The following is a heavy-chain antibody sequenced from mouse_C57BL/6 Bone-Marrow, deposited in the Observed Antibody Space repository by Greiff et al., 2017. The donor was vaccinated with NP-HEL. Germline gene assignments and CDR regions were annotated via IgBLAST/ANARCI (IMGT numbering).Heavy chain of an antibody. CDR2: IRSKSNNYAT. CDR3: VRQGYDGYYLDY. Sequence: EVKLEESGGGLVQPKGSLKLSCAASGFSFNTYAMNWVRQAPGKGLEWVARIRSKSNNYATYYADSLKDRFTISRDDSESMLYLQMNTLKTEDTAMYYCVRQGYDGYYLDYWGQGTTLTVSS. V-gene: IGHV10-1*01. CDR1: GFSFNTYA. J-gene: IGHJ2*01. D-gene: IGHD2-3*01.